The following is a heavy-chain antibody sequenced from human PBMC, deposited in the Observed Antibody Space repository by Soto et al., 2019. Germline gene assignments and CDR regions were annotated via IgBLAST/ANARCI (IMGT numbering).Heavy chain of an antibody. D-gene: IGHD6-19*01. V-gene: IGHV1-18*01. CDR2: VSPYNGYT. Sequence: QVQLVQSGDEVKKPGDSVKVSCKASDNSFSTFDLSWVRQAPGQGLEWMGSVSPYNGYTDYAQNLQGRVTMTTDRGASTAYREQRSLRSDDTAVYYCARGGAVASAIDSWGQGTLVTVSS. CDR1: DNSFSTFD. CDR3: ARGGAVASAIDS. J-gene: IGHJ4*02.